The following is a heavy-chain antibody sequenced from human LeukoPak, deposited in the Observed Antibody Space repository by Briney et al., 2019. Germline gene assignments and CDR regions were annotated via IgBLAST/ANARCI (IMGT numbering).Heavy chain of an antibody. Sequence: GGSLRLSCAASGFTVSSDYMSWVRQAPGKGLEWVSVIYGGGTTYYADPVKGRFTISRDNSKNTLFLQMNSLRPEDTAVYYCARDTGIANGMGDWGQGTTVTVFS. D-gene: IGHD2-8*02. J-gene: IGHJ6*02. CDR2: IYGGGTT. CDR1: GFTVSSDY. CDR3: ARDTGIANGMGD. V-gene: IGHV3-66*01.